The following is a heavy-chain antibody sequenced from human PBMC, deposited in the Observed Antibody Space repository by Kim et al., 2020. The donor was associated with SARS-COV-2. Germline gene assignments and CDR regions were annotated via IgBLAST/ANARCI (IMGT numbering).Heavy chain of an antibody. J-gene: IGHJ4*02. CDR2: RA. V-gene: IGHV3-23*01. CDR3: AKEVSSSWDY. D-gene: IGHD6-13*01. Sequence: RAYYADSAKGRFTISRDNSKNRLYLQMSNLTAEDTAVYYCAKEVSSSWDYWGQGTLVTVSS.